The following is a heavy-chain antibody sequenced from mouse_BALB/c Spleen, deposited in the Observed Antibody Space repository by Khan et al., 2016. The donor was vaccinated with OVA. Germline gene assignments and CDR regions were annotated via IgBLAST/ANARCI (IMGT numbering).Heavy chain of an antibody. J-gene: IGHJ4*01. CDR1: GYTFTSNT. V-gene: IGHV1-4*01. CDR2: INPRSGYT. Sequence: QVQLKQSGAELARPGASVRMSCKASGYTFTSNTMHWIKQRPGQGLEWIGYINPRSGYTNYNQNFKDKATLTADKSSSTAYMQLSSLTSEYSAVYYCARRTTGYTMDSWGQGTSVTVSS. D-gene: IGHD2-14*01. CDR3: ARRTTGYTMDS.